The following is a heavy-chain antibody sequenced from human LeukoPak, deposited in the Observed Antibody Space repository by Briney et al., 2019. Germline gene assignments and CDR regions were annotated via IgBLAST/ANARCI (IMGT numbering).Heavy chain of an antibody. CDR3: TRHVEYSSSRLDWFDP. J-gene: IGHJ5*02. D-gene: IGHD6-6*01. Sequence: GGSLRLSCAASGFTFSGSAMYWVRQASGKGLEWVGRIRSKANSYATAYAASVKGRFTISRDDSKNTAYLQMNSLKTEDTAVYYCTRHVEYSSSRLDWFDPWGQGTLVTVSS. CDR1: GFTFSGSA. V-gene: IGHV3-73*01. CDR2: IRSKANSYAT.